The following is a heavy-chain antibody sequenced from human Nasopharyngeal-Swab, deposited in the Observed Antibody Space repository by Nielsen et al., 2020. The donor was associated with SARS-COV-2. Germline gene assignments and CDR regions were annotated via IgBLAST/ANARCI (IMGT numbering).Heavy chain of an antibody. Sequence: GGSLRLSCSASGFTFSSYAMSWVRQAPGKGLEWVSAISGSGGSTYYADSVKGRFTISGDNSKNTLYLQMNSLRAEDTAVYYCAKDVRGSGSLGCMDVWGQGTTVTVSS. CDR2: ISGSGGST. J-gene: IGHJ6*02. CDR1: GFTFSSYA. D-gene: IGHD3-10*01. CDR3: AKDVRGSGSLGCMDV. V-gene: IGHV3-23*01.